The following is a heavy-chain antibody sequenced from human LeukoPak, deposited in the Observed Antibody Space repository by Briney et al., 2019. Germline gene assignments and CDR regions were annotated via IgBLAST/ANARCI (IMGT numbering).Heavy chain of an antibody. Sequence: PGGSLRLSCAASGFTFSSYAMSWVRQAPGEGLEWVSAISGSGGSTYYADSVKGRFTISRDNSKNTLYLQMNSLRAEDTAVYYCAKGGSKLDQPFDYWGQGTLVTVSS. V-gene: IGHV3-23*01. CDR1: GFTFSSYA. CDR3: AKGGSKLDQPFDY. CDR2: ISGSGGST. D-gene: IGHD1/OR15-1a*01. J-gene: IGHJ4*02.